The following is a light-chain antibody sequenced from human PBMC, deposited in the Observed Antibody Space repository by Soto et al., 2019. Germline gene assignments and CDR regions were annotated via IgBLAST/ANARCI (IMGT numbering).Light chain of an antibody. CDR3: QQYGRSKN. CDR2: GAS. CDR1: QSVSSSY. J-gene: IGKJ2*01. Sequence: EIVLTQSPGTLSSSPGERATLSCRASQSVSSSYLAWYQQKPGQAPRLLIYGASSRATGIPDRFSGSGSGTDFTLTISRLEPEDFAVYYCQQYGRSKNFGKGTKMEIK. V-gene: IGKV3-20*01.